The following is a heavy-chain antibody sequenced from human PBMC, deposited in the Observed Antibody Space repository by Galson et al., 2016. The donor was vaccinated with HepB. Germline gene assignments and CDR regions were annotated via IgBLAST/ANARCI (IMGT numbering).Heavy chain of an antibody. CDR2: TSNLVFST. Sequence: SLRLSCAASGFIFSSPRMGWVRQAPRKRLEWVSVTSNLVFSTYYPDSVKGRFTISRDNSKNTVYLQMNNLTAEDTAVYYCAKASGYNNAWFTYWGQGTLVTVSS. CDR3: AKASGYNNAWFTY. V-gene: IGHV3-23*01. CDR1: GFIFSSPR. J-gene: IGHJ4*02. D-gene: IGHD1-14*01.